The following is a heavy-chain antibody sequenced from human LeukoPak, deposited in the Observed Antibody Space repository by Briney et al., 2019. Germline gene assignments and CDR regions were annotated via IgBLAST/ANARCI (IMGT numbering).Heavy chain of an antibody. J-gene: IGHJ4*02. CDR2: IYYSGST. Sequence: SETLSLICTVSGGSISSGGYYWSWIRQHPGKGLECIGYIYYSGSTYYNPSLKSRVTISIDTSKNQFSLKLSSVTAADTAVYYCARNPGSYHTDYWGQGTLVTVSS. CDR1: GGSISSGGYY. V-gene: IGHV4-31*03. D-gene: IGHD1-26*01. CDR3: ARNPGSYHTDY.